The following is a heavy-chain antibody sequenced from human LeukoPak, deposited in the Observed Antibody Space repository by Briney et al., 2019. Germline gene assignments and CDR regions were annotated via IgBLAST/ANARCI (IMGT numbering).Heavy chain of an antibody. J-gene: IGHJ6*02. CDR1: GFTFSSYA. V-gene: IGHV3-11*05. D-gene: IGHD3-10*01. CDR2: ISSSSSYT. Sequence: PGGSLRLSCAASGFTFSSYAMSWVRQAPGKGLEWVSYISSSSSYTNYADSVKGRFTISRDNAKNSLYLQMNSLRAEDTAVYYCARDPSGYYGSGSYYNTGYYYYYGMDVWGQGTTVTVSS. CDR3: ARDPSGYYGSGSYYNTGYYYYYGMDV.